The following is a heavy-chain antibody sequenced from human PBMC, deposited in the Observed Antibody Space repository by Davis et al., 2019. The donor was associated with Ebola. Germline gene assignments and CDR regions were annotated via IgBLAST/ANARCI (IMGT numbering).Heavy chain of an antibody. Sequence: GESLKISCAASGFTFSNYWMHWVRQAPGKGLEWVANIKQDGSEKYYVDSVKGRFSISRDNAKKSLYLQMDSLRAEDTAVYYCAQQLGDYGGNALRYWGQGTLVTVSS. CDR1: GFTFSNYW. CDR3: AQQLGDYGGNALRY. CDR2: IKQDGSEK. J-gene: IGHJ4*02. V-gene: IGHV3-7*01. D-gene: IGHD4-23*01.